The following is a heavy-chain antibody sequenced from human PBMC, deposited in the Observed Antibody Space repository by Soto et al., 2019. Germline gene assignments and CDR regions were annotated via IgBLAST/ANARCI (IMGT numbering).Heavy chain of an antibody. CDR3: ARGEYYYDSSGLERLPFDS. Sequence: ASVQVSCQASGCTFTSYGISWVRQAPGQGLGWMGWISAYNGNTNYAQKLQGRVTMTTDTSTSTAYMELRSLRSDDTAVYYSARGEYYYDSSGLERLPFDSWGQGTQVTVSS. CDR2: ISAYNGNT. CDR1: GCTFTSYG. J-gene: IGHJ5*01. V-gene: IGHV1-18*04. D-gene: IGHD3-22*01.